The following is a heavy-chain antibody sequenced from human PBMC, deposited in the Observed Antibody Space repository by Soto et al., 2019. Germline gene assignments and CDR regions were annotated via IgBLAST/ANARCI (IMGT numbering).Heavy chain of an antibody. Sequence: TLFLTLSVFVYSISSGDYYWSWIRQPPGKGLEWIGYIYYSGSTYYNPSLKSRVTISVDTSKNQFSLKLSSVTAADTAVYYCSAAPGYYYYGMDVWGQGTTVTVSS. CDR2: IYYSGST. CDR1: VYSISSGDYY. D-gene: IGHD6-25*01. V-gene: IGHV4-30-4*01. J-gene: IGHJ6*02. CDR3: SAAPGYYYYGMDV.